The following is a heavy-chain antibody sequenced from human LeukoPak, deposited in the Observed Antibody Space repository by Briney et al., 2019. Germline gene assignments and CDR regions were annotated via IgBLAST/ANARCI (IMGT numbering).Heavy chain of an antibody. V-gene: IGHV3-21*01. CDR2: ISSSSSYI. D-gene: IGHD1-1*01. J-gene: IGHJ3*02. CDR1: GFTFSSYS. Sequence: GGSLRLSCAASGFTFSSYSMNWVRQAPGKGLEWVSSISSSSSYIYYADSVKGRFTISRDNAKNSLYLQMNSLRAEDTAVYYCARASNGPSNAFDIWGQGTMVTVSS. CDR3: ARASNGPSNAFDI.